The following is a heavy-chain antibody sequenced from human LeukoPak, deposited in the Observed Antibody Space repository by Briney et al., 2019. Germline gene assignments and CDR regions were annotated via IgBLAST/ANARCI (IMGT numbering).Heavy chain of an antibody. J-gene: IGHJ5*02. Sequence: SETLSLTCTVSGGSISSYYWSWIRQPPGKGLEWIGYIYYSGSTNYNPSLKSRVTISVDTSKNQFSLKLSSVTAADTAVYYCARNVGARTWFDPWGQGTLVTVSS. CDR1: GGSISSYY. CDR2: IYYSGST. CDR3: ARNVGARTWFDP. D-gene: IGHD1-26*01. V-gene: IGHV4-59*01.